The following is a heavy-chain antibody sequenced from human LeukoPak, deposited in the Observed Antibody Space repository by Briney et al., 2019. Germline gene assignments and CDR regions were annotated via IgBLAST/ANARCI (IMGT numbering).Heavy chain of an antibody. D-gene: IGHD6-13*01. CDR2: IIPLFGTA. CDR1: GYTFSNYG. Sequence: SVKVSCKASGYTFSNYGITWVRQAPGQGLEWMGGIIPLFGTADYAQKFQGRVTITADESTSTAYMELSSLRLEDTAVYYCARESIGQRLVLFHWGSPSGRAKKYYFDDWGQGTLVTVSS. CDR3: ARESIGQRLVLFHWGSPSGRAKKYYFDD. J-gene: IGHJ4*02. V-gene: IGHV1-69*13.